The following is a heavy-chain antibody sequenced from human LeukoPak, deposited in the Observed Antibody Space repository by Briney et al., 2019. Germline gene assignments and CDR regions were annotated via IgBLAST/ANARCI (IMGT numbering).Heavy chain of an antibody. D-gene: IGHD3-16*01. CDR3: ATYTHWVAGDV. J-gene: IGHJ6*02. CDR1: GFTFSDSW. Sequence: GGSLRLSCAASGFTFSDSWMSWVRQAPGKGLEWVANMNQDGSEKDYVDSVKGRFTISRDDARKSLYLQMGSLRAEDTAVYYCATYTHWVAGDVWGQGTTVTVSS. V-gene: IGHV3-7*01. CDR2: MNQDGSEK.